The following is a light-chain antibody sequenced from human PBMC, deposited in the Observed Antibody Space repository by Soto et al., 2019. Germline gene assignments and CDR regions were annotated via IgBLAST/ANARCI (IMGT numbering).Light chain of an antibody. J-gene: IGKJ4*01. V-gene: IGKV3-15*01. CDR2: GAS. Sequence: EIVMTQSPATLSVSPGERATLSCMASQSVSSYLAWYQQKPGQAPRLLIYGASTRATDIPARFSGSGSGTEFTLTISSLQSEDFALYYCQQYNILPLTFGGGTKVDIK. CDR3: QQYNILPLT. CDR1: QSVSSY.